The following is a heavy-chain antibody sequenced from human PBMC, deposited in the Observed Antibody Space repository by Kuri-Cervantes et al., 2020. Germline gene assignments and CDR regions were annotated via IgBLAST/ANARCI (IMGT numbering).Heavy chain of an antibody. D-gene: IGHD3-3*01. CDR1: GFTFSSYD. CDR2: IGTAGDT. Sequence: GESLKISCAASGFTFSSYDMHWVRQATGKGLEWVSAIGTAGDTYYPGSVKGRFTISRENAKNSLYLQMNSLRAGDTAVYYCARSIVSTIFGVVISGHAFDIWGQETMVTVSS. CDR3: ARSIVSTIFGVVISGHAFDI. V-gene: IGHV3-13*01. J-gene: IGHJ3*02.